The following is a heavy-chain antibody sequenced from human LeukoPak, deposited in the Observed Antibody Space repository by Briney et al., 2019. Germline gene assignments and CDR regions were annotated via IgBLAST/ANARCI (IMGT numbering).Heavy chain of an antibody. CDR1: GGSISSYY. Sequence: SETLSLTCTVSGGSISSYYWSWIRQPPGKGLERIGYIYYSGSTNYNPSLKSRVTISVDTSKNQFSLKLSSVTAADTAVYYCARADYDILTGYYMPPNNWFDPWGQGTLVTVSS. J-gene: IGHJ5*02. V-gene: IGHV4-59*08. CDR2: IYYSGST. CDR3: ARADYDILTGYYMPPNNWFDP. D-gene: IGHD3-9*01.